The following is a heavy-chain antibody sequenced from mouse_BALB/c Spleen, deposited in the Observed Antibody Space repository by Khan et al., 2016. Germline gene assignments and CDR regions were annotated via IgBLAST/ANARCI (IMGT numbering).Heavy chain of an antibody. CDR2: INPYNDGT. J-gene: IGHJ3*01. CDR3: ARTRGSSGLFAY. CDR1: GYTFTSYV. D-gene: IGHD3-1*01. Sequence: VQLQQSGPELVKPGASVKMSCKASGYTFTSYVLHRVKQKPGQGLAWIGSINPYNDGTKNSEEFKGTATLTSDKSSSTAYMALSSLTSEDSAVYYAARTRGSSGLFAYWGQGTLVSVSA. V-gene: IGHV1S136*01.